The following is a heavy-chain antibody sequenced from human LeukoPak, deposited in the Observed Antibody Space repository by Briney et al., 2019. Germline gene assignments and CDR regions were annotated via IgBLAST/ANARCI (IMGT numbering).Heavy chain of an antibody. CDR1: GFTFSSYA. J-gene: IGHJ4*02. CDR3: AKDVYDTSGYYGLMSDH. D-gene: IGHD3-22*01. V-gene: IGHV3-23*01. CDR2: ISRSGDST. Sequence: PGGSLRLSCTASGFTFSSYAMSWVRQTPGKGLEWVASISRSGDSTNYADSVKGRFTISRDNSKNTLSLQMTSLGAEDTAIYYCAKDVYDTSGYYGLMSDHWGRGTLVTVSS.